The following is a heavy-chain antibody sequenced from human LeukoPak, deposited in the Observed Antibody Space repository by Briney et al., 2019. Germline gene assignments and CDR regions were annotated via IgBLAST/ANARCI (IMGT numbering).Heavy chain of an antibody. CDR1: GYSLSSGYY. CDR3: ARVSSYYDSSGYVGY. J-gene: IGHJ4*02. V-gene: IGHV4-38-2*02. CDR2: IYHSRST. Sequence: SETLSLTCTVSGYSLSSGYYWGWIRQPPGKGLEWIGSIYHSRSTYYNPSLKSRVTISVDTSKNQFSLKLSSVTAADTAVYYCARVSSYYDSSGYVGYWGQGTLVTVSS. D-gene: IGHD3-22*01.